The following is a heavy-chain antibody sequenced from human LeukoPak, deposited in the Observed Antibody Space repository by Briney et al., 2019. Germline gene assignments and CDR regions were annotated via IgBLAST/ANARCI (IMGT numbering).Heavy chain of an antibody. CDR2: IYHSGST. Sequence: SETLSLTCTVSGYSISSGYYWGWIRQPPGKGLEWIGSIYHSGSTYYNPSLKSRVTISVDTSKNQFSLKLSSVTAADTAVYYCAKVLYDFTPGYYYYMDVWGKGTTVTISS. J-gene: IGHJ6*03. D-gene: IGHD3-3*01. CDR1: GYSISSGYY. CDR3: AKVLYDFTPGYYYYMDV. V-gene: IGHV4-38-2*02.